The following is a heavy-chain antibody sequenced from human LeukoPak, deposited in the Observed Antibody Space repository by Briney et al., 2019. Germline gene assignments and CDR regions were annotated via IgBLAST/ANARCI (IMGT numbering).Heavy chain of an antibody. CDR3: TREDY. J-gene: IGHJ4*02. V-gene: IGHV1-2*02. Sequence: APVKVSCKASGYTFTGHYLFWVRQAPGQGLEWMGWINPNSGDTNYAQKFQGRVTVTRDTSISTAYMELTRLRSDDTAVYYCTREDYWGQGTPVTVSS. CDR2: INPNSGDT. CDR1: GYTFTGHY.